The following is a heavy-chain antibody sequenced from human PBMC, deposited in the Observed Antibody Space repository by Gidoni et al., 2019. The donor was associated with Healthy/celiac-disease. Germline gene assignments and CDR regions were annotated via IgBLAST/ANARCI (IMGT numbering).Heavy chain of an antibody. D-gene: IGHD2-21*01. CDR1: GSTFSSYS. CDR2: IGSSSSYI. CDR3: ARDKGEAFDY. Sequence: EVKLVESGGGLVKPGGSLRLSCAASGSTFSSYSMNWVRQAPGKGLEWVSSIGSSSSYIYYADSVKGRFTISRDNAKNSLYLQMNSLRAEDTAVYYCARDKGEAFDYWGQGTLVTVSA. V-gene: IGHV3-21*01. J-gene: IGHJ4*02.